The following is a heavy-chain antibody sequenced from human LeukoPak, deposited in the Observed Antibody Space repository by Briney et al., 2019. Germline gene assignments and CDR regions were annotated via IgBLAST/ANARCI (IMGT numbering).Heavy chain of an antibody. CDR3: ARRGMALDY. D-gene: IGHD3-16*01. CDR1: AYSFTSYY. J-gene: IGHJ4*02. CDR2: INPSGGGT. Sequence: ASVKVSCKASAYSFTSYYIHWVRQAPGQGLEWMWIINPSGGGTTYAQKFQGRVTMTTDTSTTTVYMELYSLTSEDTAIYYCARRGMALDYWGQGTLVTVSS. V-gene: IGHV1-46*01.